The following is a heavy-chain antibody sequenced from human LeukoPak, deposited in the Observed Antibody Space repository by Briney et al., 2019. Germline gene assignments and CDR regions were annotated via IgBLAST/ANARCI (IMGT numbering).Heavy chain of an antibody. CDR3: ARRLAAARYWFDP. CDR2: IYPGDSDT. D-gene: IGHD6-13*01. V-gene: IGHV5-51*01. J-gene: IGHJ5*02. Sequence: GESLKISCQGSGYSFTSYWTGWVRQMPGKGLEWMGIIYPGDSDTRYSPSFQGQVTISADKSISTAYLQWSSLKASDTAMYYCARRLAAARYWFDPWGQGTLVTVSS. CDR1: GYSFTSYW.